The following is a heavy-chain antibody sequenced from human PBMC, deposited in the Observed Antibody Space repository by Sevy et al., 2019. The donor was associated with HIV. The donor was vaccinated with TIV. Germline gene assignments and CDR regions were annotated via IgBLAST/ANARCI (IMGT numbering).Heavy chain of an antibody. D-gene: IGHD1-1*01. CDR2: IYTSGKT. CDR1: GDSISSYY. V-gene: IGHV4-4*07. Sequence: SETLSLTCTVSGDSISSYYWSWIRQPAGKGLEWIGRIYTSGKTNYNPSLKSRVTMSVDTSKNQFSLKLRSVTAADTAVYFCTRGEVQLWPSGFDYWGQGTLVTVSS. J-gene: IGHJ4*02. CDR3: TRGEVQLWPSGFDY.